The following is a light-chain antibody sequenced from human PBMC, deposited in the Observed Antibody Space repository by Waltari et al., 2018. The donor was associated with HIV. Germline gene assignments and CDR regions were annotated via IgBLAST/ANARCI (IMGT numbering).Light chain of an antibody. CDR2: GVS. CDR3: QQHPIT. J-gene: IGKJ5*01. Sequence: DIVLTQSPGTLSLSPGERATLSCRASQSVSRDYLAWYQQKPGQAPRLLIYGVSSRATGIPDRFSGSGSGTELTLTISRLEPEDFAVYYCQQHPITFGQGTRLEIK. CDR1: QSVSRDY. V-gene: IGKV3-20*01.